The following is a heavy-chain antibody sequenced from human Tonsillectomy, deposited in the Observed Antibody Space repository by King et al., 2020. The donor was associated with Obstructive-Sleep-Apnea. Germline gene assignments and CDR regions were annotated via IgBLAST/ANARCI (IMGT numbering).Heavy chain of an antibody. CDR1: GVSFSSNIYY. CDR3: ARLLQFSAFDV. J-gene: IGHJ3*01. D-gene: IGHD5-24*01. Sequence: LQLQESGPGLVKPSETLSLTCTVSGVSFSSNIYYWAWIRQPPGKGLEWIGSIYYGGSPYYNPSLKSRVTLSMDTSKNQFSLNLSSVTASDTALFYCARLLQFSAFDVWGQGTMVTVSS. CDR2: IYYGGSP. V-gene: IGHV4-39*07.